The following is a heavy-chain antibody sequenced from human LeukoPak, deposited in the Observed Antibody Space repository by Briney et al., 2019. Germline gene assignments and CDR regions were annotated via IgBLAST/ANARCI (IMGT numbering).Heavy chain of an antibody. J-gene: IGHJ3*01. Sequence: GASVKVSCKASGYTFTGYYMHWVRQAPGQGLEWMGWINPNSGGTNYAQKFQGRVTMTRDTSISTAYMELTRLTSDDTAVYYCARVGEPTSVAFDVWGQGTMVTVSS. V-gene: IGHV1-2*02. CDR2: INPNSGGT. CDR3: ARVGEPTSVAFDV. CDR1: GYTFTGYY. D-gene: IGHD1-26*01.